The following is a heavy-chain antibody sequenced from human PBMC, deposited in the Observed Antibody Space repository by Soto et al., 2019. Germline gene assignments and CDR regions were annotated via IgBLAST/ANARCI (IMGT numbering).Heavy chain of an antibody. CDR2: ISASNGNT. CDR1: GYTFINSG. V-gene: IGHV1-18*01. J-gene: IGHJ4*02. CDR3: ARPMDSSGYYSYFDY. Sequence: GASVKVSCKASGYTFINSGVSWVRQAPGQGLEWMGWISASNGNTNYAQKFQGRVTVTTDTSTNTAHMELSSLRSEDTAVYYCARPMDSSGYYSYFDYWGQGTLVTVSS. D-gene: IGHD3-22*01.